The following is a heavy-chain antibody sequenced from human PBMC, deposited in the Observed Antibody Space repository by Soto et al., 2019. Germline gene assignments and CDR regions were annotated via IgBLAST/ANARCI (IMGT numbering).Heavy chain of an antibody. CDR3: ARDRSYGFLKWFDP. Sequence: ASVKVSCKASGGTFSSYAISWVRQAPGQGLEWMGGIIPIFGTANYAQKFQGRVTITADESTSTAYMELSSLRSEDTAVYYCARDRSYGFLKWFDPWGQGTLVTVSS. CDR2: IIPIFGTA. D-gene: IGHD3-3*01. CDR1: GGTFSSYA. J-gene: IGHJ5*02. V-gene: IGHV1-69*13.